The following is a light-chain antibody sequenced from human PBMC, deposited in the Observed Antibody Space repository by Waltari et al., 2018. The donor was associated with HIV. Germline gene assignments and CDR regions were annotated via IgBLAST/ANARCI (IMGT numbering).Light chain of an antibody. V-gene: IGLV2-14*03. CDR3: SSYTKTSRVV. CDR2: DVV. J-gene: IGLJ2*01. CDR1: TSDITNYDY. Sequence: QSALTQPASVSGSLGQSITISCTATTSDITNYDYVSWYQQHAGKFPELVIYDVVHRPSGVSNRFSGSRSANTASLTISGLQAEDEADYYCSSYTKTSRVVFGGGTRLTVL.